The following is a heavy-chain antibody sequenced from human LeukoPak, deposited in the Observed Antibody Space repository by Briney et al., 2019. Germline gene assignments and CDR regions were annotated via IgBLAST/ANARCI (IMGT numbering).Heavy chain of an antibody. J-gene: IGHJ4*02. D-gene: IGHD1-1*01. CDR3: ARDPRTVRI. V-gene: IGHV3-21*05. CDR1: GFTFSSYG. Sequence: KTGGSLRLSCAASGFTFSSYGMHWVRQAPGKGLEWLSYISGSGDDTNYADSVRGRFTISRDNAKNSLYLQMNSLRVEDTAVYYCARDPRTVRIWGQGTLVTVSS. CDR2: ISGSGDDT.